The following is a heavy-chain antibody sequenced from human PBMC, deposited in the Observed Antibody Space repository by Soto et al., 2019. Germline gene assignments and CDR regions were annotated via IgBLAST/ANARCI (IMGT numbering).Heavy chain of an antibody. CDR2: IYYSGST. CDR1: GVSSSSGGYY. CDR3: ARSVFP. Sequence: SETLSLTCNVSGVSSSSGGYYWSWIRQHPAKGLEWIGHIYYSGSTYYNPSPKSRVTISLDTSKNQFSLKLSSVTAADRAVYYCARSVFPWGQGTLVTVSS. V-gene: IGHV4-31*03. J-gene: IGHJ5*02.